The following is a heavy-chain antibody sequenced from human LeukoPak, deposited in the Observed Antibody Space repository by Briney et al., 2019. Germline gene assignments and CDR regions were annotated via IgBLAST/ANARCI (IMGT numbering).Heavy chain of an antibody. Sequence: ASVKVSCKASGYTFTGYYMHWVRQAPGQGLEWMGWINPNSGGTNYAQKFQGRVTMTRDTSISTAYMELSRLRSDDTAVYYCARGALGATLYFDYWGQGTLVTVSS. CDR3: ARGALGATLYFDY. V-gene: IGHV1-2*02. J-gene: IGHJ4*02. CDR2: INPNSGGT. CDR1: GYTFTGYY. D-gene: IGHD1-26*01.